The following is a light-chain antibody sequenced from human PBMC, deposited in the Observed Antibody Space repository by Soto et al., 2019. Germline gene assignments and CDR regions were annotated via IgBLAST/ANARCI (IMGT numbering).Light chain of an antibody. Sequence: DIVMTQSPLSLPVTPGEPASISCRSSQSLLLSNGYNYLDWYLQKPGQSPQLLIYLGSNRASGVPDRFSGSGSGTDFTLKISRMEAEDVGVFYCMQVLQTPPTFGQGTKVEIK. CDR3: MQVLQTPPT. CDR1: QSLLLSNGYNY. V-gene: IGKV2-28*01. CDR2: LGS. J-gene: IGKJ1*01.